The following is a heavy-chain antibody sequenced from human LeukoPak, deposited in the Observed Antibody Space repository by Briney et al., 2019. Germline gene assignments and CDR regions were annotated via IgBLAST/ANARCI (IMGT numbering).Heavy chain of an antibody. CDR1: GFTFSSYG. Sequence: GRSLRLSCAASGFTFSSYGMHWVRQAPGKGLEWVAAIWFDGKNEHFADSVKGRFTISRDNSKNTMYLQINSLRAEDTAVYYCARDRHCANGVCHSPPGMDVWGQGTTVTVSS. J-gene: IGHJ6*02. CDR3: ARDRHCANGVCHSPPGMDV. V-gene: IGHV3-33*01. CDR2: IWFDGKNE. D-gene: IGHD2-8*01.